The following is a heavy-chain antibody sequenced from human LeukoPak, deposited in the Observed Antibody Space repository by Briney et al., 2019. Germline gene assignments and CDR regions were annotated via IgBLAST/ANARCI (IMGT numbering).Heavy chain of an antibody. D-gene: IGHD3-22*01. CDR3: ARDLSLAIVVVITTSVGAFDI. CDR2: IIPIFGIA. J-gene: IGHJ3*02. V-gene: IGHV1-69*04. CDR1: GCTFSSYA. Sequence: ASLKVSCKASGCTFSSYAISWVRQAPGQGLEWMGRIIPIFGIANYAQKFQGRVTITEDKSTSTAYMELSSLRSEDTAVYYCARDLSLAIVVVITTSVGAFDIWGQGTMVTVSS.